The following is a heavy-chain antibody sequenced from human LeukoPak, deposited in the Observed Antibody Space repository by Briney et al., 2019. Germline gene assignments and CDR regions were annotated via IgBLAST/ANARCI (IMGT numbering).Heavy chain of an antibody. V-gene: IGHV3-23*01. CDR1: GFTFSSYA. J-gene: IGHJ3*02. Sequence: HPGGSLRLSCAASGFTFSSYAMSWVRQAPGKGLEWVSAISGSGGSTYYADSVKGRFTISRDNAKNSLYLQMNSLRAEDTAVYYCAISSGWSLGAFDIWGQGTMVTVSS. CDR3: AISSGWSLGAFDI. CDR2: ISGSGGST. D-gene: IGHD6-19*01.